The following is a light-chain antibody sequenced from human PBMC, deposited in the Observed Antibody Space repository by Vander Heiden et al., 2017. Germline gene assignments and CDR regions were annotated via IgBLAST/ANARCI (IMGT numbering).Light chain of an antibody. CDR3: QQSYSTPLT. CDR2: AAS. J-gene: IGKJ4*01. CDR1: QSVSGF. Sequence: DIQMTQSPSSLSASVGDRVTITCRASQSVSGFLNWYQQRPGKAPKLLIYAASTLQSGVPSRFSGRRSETDFTLTISSLQPEDFATYYCQQSYSTPLTFGGGTKVEIK. V-gene: IGKV1-39*01.